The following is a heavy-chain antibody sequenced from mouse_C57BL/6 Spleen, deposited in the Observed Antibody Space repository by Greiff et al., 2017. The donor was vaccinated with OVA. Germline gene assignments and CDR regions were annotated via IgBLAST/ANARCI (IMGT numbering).Heavy chain of an antibody. CDR3: ARSEYYGSSYPFDY. J-gene: IGHJ2*01. CDR1: GYTFTSYW. V-gene: IGHV1-59*01. Sequence: QLQQPGAELVRPGTSVKLSCKASGYTFTSYWMHWVKQRPGQGLEWIGVIDPSDSYTNYNQKFKGKATLTVDTSSSTAYMQLSSLTSEDSAVYYCARSEYYGSSYPFDYWGQGTTLTVSS. CDR2: IDPSDSYT. D-gene: IGHD1-1*01.